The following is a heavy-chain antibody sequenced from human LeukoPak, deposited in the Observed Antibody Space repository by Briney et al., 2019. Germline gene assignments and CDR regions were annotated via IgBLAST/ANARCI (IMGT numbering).Heavy chain of an antibody. J-gene: IGHJ1*01. D-gene: IGHD3-10*01. V-gene: IGHV4-34*01. CDR3: ARSMVRGVIPSSGYFQH. Sequence: TETLSLTCAVYGGSFSGYYWSWIRQPPGKGLEWIGEINHSGSTNYNPSLKSRVTISVDTSKNQFSLKLSSVTAADTAVYYCARSMVRGVIPSSGYFQHWGQGTLVTVSS. CDR2: INHSGST. CDR1: GGSFSGYY.